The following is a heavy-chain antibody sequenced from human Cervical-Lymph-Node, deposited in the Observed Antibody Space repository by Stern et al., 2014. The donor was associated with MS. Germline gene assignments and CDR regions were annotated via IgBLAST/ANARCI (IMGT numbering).Heavy chain of an antibody. D-gene: IGHD4-23*01. J-gene: IGHJ4*02. CDR3: AILRETWLDWGNSERGYYFDS. CDR1: GGSLSSSHC. Sequence: QVQLQESGPGLVKPSGTLSLTCAVFGGSLSSSHCWSWVRQTPGKGLEWIGEIYHSGSTNYKPSLKSRVTISVDSSQNPFSLQLTSVTAADTAVYYCAILRETWLDWGNSERGYYFDSWGQGTLVTVSS. V-gene: IGHV4-4*02. CDR2: IYHSGST.